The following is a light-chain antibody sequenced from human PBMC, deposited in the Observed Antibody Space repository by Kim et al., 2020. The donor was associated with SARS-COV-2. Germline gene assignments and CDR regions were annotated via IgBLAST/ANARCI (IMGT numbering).Light chain of an antibody. CDR3: KSRDSRGKVV. J-gene: IGLJ2*01. Sequence: SSELTQDPAVSVALGQTVSITCQGDSLRKYYATWYQQRARQAPVLVFYAKDKRPSGVPDRFSGSTSGNTASLTITGAQAADEADYYCKSRDSRGKVVFGGGPQL. CDR1: SLRKYY. CDR2: AKD. V-gene: IGLV3-19*01.